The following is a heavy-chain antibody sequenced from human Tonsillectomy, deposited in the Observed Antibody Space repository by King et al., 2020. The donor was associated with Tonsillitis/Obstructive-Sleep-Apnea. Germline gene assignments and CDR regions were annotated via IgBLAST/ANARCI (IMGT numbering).Heavy chain of an antibody. CDR2: INHSGST. CDR1: CGSFSCYY. V-gene: IGHV4-34*01. D-gene: IGHD2-21*01. CDR3: ARGPAYCGGDCPTPAYYFDY. J-gene: IGHJ4*02. Sequence: VQLQQWGAGLLKPSETLSLTCAVYCGSFSCYYWSWIRQPPGKGLEWIGEINHSGSTNYNPSLKRRVTISVDTSKNQFSLKLTSVTAADTAVYYCARGPAYCGGDCPTPAYYFDYWGQGTLVTVSS.